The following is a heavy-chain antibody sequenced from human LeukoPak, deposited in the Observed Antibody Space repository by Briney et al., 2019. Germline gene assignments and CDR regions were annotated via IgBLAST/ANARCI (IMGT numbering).Heavy chain of an antibody. J-gene: IGHJ4*02. CDR3: ARASFTSIAVAGTGGY. CDR2: IYSGGST. V-gene: IGHV3-66*01. Sequence: GGSLRLSCAASGFTVSSNYMGWVRQAPGKGLEWVSVIYSGGSTYYADSVKGRFTISRDNSKNTLYLQMNSLRAEDTAVYYCARASFTSIAVAGTGGYWGQGTLVTVSS. D-gene: IGHD6-19*01. CDR1: GFTVSSNY.